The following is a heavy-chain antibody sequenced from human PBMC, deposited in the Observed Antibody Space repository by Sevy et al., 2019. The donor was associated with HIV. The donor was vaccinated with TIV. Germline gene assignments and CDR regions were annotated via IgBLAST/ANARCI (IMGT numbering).Heavy chain of an antibody. D-gene: IGHD2-2*01. V-gene: IGHV1-18*01. CDR2: ISAYNGNT. Sequence: ASVKVSCKASGYTFTSYGINWVRQAPGQGLEWMGWISAYNGNTNYAQKLQGRVTMTTDTSTSTAYMELRSLRSDDTAVYYCARDQSGRYCSSTSCSYYYGMDVWGQGTTVTVSS. J-gene: IGHJ6*02. CDR3: ARDQSGRYCSSTSCSYYYGMDV. CDR1: GYTFTSYG.